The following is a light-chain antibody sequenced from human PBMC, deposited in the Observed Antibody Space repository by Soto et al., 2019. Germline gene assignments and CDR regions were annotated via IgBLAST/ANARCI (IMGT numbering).Light chain of an antibody. V-gene: IGKV3-15*01. CDR2: GAS. CDR3: QQYNNWTPLT. CDR1: QSVGSN. J-gene: IGKJ4*01. Sequence: EIVMTQSPATLSVSPGDRATLSCRASQSVGSNLAWYQQKPGQAPRLLIYGASTRATGIPARFSGSGSGTEFTLTISSLQSEDFAVYYCQQYNNWTPLTFGGGTKVAIK.